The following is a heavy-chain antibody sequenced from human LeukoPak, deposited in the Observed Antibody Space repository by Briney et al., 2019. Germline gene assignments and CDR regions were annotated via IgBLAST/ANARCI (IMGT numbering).Heavy chain of an antibody. V-gene: IGHV3-7*01. J-gene: IGHJ4*02. CDR3: VRVPRYYYDSSGFYTGYYFDY. CDR2: IKEDGSEK. D-gene: IGHD3-22*01. CDR1: GFAFSTYW. Sequence: GGSLRLSCAASGFAFSTYWMSWVRQAPGKGLEWVANIKEDGSEKHYVASVKGRFTLSRDNAENSLYLQMNSLRADDTAVYYCVRVPRYYYDSSGFYTGYYFDYWGQGTLVTVSS.